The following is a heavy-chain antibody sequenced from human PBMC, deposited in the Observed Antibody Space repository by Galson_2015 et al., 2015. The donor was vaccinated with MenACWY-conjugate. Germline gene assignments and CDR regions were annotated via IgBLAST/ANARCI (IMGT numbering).Heavy chain of an antibody. CDR3: VRPIMTFAAVRSLGS. V-gene: IGHV3-7*01. CDR2: IKYDGSEQ. D-gene: IGHD3-10*01. CDR1: GFPFGTYW. J-gene: IGHJ5*01. Sequence: SLRLSCAASGFPFGTYWMTWVRQAPGKGLEWVANIKYDGSEQYYGDSVRGRLTISRDNANNSLFLQMNSLRPEDTAVYYCVRPIMTFAAVRSLGSWGQGTVVTVSS.